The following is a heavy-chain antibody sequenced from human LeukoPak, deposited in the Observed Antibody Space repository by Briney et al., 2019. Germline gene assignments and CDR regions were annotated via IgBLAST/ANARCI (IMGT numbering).Heavy chain of an antibody. CDR2: INPNSGVT. V-gene: IGHV1-2*02. CDR1: GYTFTGYY. Sequence: EASVKVSCKASGYTFTGYYLHWVRQAPGQGLEWMGWINPNSGVTNYAETFQGRVILTTHTSISTAYLELSRLTSDDTAVYYCARAAVTTGSTETFDPWGQGTLVTVSS. CDR3: ARAAVTTGSTETFDP. D-gene: IGHD1-1*01. J-gene: IGHJ5*02.